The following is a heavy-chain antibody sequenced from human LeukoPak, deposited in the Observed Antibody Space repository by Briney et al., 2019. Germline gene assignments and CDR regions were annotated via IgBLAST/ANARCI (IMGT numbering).Heavy chain of an antibody. D-gene: IGHD2-15*01. CDR3: ARDPFRTAVAATPNWFDP. CDR2: ISYDGSNK. V-gene: IGHV3-30*01. J-gene: IGHJ5*02. CDR1: GFTFSSYA. Sequence: GGSLRLSCAASGFTFSSYAMHWVRQAPGKGLEWVAVISYDGSNKYYADSVKGRFTISRDNSKNTLYLQMNSLRAEDTAVYYCARDPFRTAVAATPNWFDPWGQGTLVTVSS.